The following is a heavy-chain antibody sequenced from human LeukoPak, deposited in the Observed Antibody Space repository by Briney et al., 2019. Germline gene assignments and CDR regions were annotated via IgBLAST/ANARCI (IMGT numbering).Heavy chain of an antibody. D-gene: IGHD3-16*01. Sequence: GALRRSCAASGLSFSSFAMSWVRQAPARRLQWVSSMKGTGERFYADSVRGRFTLSRDDSRNTVYLQLNNLRVEDTAVYYCARASWVSSADAVRWGQGTVVTVSS. CDR1: GLSFSSFA. CDR3: ARASWVSSADAVR. CDR2: MKGTGER. V-gene: IGHV3-23*01. J-gene: IGHJ4*02.